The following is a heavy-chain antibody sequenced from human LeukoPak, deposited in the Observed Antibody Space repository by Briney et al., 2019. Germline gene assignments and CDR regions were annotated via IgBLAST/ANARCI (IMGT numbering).Heavy chain of an antibody. CDR3: AKDISHSSGYFDY. J-gene: IGHJ4*02. Sequence: DPGGSLRLSCAASGFSFSSYGMHWVRQAPGKGLEWVAAIWYDGGNKYYADSVKGRFTISRDNAKNSLYLQMNSLRAEDTALYYCAKDISHSSGYFDYWGQGTLVTVSS. D-gene: IGHD3-22*01. CDR1: GFSFSSYG. V-gene: IGHV3-33*03. CDR2: IWYDGGNK.